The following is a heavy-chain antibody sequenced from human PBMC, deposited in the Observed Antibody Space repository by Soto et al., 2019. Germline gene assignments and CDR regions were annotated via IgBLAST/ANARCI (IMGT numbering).Heavy chain of an antibody. J-gene: IGHJ3*02. CDR3: ARVREFYSGYDSGFDAFDI. D-gene: IGHD5-12*01. CDR1: GYNFNNYW. Sequence: GESLKISCKGSGYNFNNYWIGWVRQMPGKGLEWMGIIDPSDSDTRYSPSFQGQVTMSADKSMTTAYLQMNSLRAEDTAVYYCARVREFYSGYDSGFDAFDIWGQGTMVTVSS. CDR2: IDPSDSDT. V-gene: IGHV5-51*01.